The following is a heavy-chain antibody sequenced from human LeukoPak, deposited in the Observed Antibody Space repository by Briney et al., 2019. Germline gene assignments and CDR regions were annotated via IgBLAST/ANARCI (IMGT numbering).Heavy chain of an antibody. J-gene: IGHJ4*02. Sequence: ASVKVSCKASGYTFTSYYMHWVRQAPGQGLEWMGIINPSGGSTSYAQKFQGRVTMTRDTSTGTVYMELSSLRSEDTAVYYCARAPWLHMGDYWGQGTLVTVSS. CDR3: ARAPWLHMGDY. CDR2: INPSGGST. CDR1: GYTFTSYY. V-gene: IGHV1-46*01. D-gene: IGHD5-24*01.